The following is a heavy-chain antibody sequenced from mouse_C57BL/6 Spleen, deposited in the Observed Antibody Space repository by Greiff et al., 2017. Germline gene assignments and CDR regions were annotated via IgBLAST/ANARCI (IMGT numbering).Heavy chain of an antibody. CDR1: GYTFTSYW. J-gene: IGHJ2*01. V-gene: IGHV1-69*01. Sequence: QVQLQQPGAELVMPGASVKLSCKASGYTFTSYWMHWVKQRPGQGLEWIGEIDPSDSYTNYNQKFKGKSTLTVDKSSSTAYMQLSSLTSEDSAVYYCARGGDDYDGFDYWGQGTTRTVSS. D-gene: IGHD2-4*01. CDR3: ARGGDDYDGFDY. CDR2: IDPSDSYT.